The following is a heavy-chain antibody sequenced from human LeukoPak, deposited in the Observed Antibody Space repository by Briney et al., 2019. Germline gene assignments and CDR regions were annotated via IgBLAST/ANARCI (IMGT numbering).Heavy chain of an antibody. D-gene: IGHD3-9*01. J-gene: IGHJ4*02. CDR3: TKDRGYFDTGPFDY. CDR1: GFTFDDNA. CDR2: ISWNSGNI. Sequence: GGSLRLSCVASGFTFDDNAMHWVRQAPGKGLEWVSGISWNSGNIGYADSVKGRFTISRDNAKNSLYLQMNSLRAEDTAFYYCTKDRGYFDTGPFDYWGQGTLVTVSS. V-gene: IGHV3-9*01.